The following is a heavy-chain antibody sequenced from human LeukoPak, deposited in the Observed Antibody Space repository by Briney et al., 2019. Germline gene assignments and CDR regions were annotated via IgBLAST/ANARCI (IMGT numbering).Heavy chain of an antibody. J-gene: IGHJ4*02. Sequence: GGSLRLSCAASGFTFSSCGMHWVGQAPGKGLEWVAFIRSDGNIKYYADSVKGRFTISRDNSKNTVYLQMSSLRPEDTAVYYCAKDLPAAYFDSWGQGTLVTVSS. V-gene: IGHV3-30*02. CDR1: GFTFSSCG. CDR2: IRSDGNIK. D-gene: IGHD2-2*01. CDR3: AKDLPAAYFDS.